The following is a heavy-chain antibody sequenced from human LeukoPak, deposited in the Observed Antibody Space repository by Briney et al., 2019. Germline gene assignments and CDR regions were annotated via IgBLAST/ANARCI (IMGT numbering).Heavy chain of an antibody. CDR3: ASRLRGYDFWSGYYTPGYFDY. J-gene: IGHJ4*02. CDR2: IYHSGST. D-gene: IGHD3-3*01. CDR1: GYSISSDYY. Sequence: SETLSLTCTVSGYSISSDYYWGWIRQPPGKGLEWIGSIYHSGSTYYNPSLKSRVTISVDTSKNQFSLKLSSVTAADTAVYYCASRLRGYDFWSGYYTPGYFDYWGQGTLVTVSS. V-gene: IGHV4-38-2*02.